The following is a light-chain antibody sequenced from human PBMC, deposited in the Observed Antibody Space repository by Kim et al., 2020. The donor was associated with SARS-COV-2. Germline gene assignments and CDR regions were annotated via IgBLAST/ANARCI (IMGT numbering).Light chain of an antibody. Sequence: SPGQTARITCSGDALPKQYAYWYQQKPGQAPVLVLYKDSERPSGIPERFSVSSSGTTVTLTISGVQAEDEADYYCQSADSSGSWVFGGGTQLTVL. CDR1: ALPKQY. CDR3: QSADSSGSWV. V-gene: IGLV3-25*03. J-gene: IGLJ3*02. CDR2: KDS.